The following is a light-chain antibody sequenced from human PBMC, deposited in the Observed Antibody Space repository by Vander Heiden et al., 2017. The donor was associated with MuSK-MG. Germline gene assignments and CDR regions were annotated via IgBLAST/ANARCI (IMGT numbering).Light chain of an antibody. J-gene: IGLJ3*02. CDR2: AVT. Sequence: QSALTQPASVSGSPGQSVTISCTGTSSDVGGSNYVSWFQQTPGKAPKLIIYAVTNRPSGVSNRFSGSKSGNTASLTISGLQAEDEAHYYCVSHTSSDSWVFGGGTRLTVL. CDR1: SSDVGGSNY. CDR3: VSHTSSDSWV. V-gene: IGLV2-14*03.